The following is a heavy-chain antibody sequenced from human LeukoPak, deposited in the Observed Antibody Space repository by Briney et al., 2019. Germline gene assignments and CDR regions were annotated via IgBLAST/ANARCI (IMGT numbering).Heavy chain of an antibody. CDR3: ARGVVVVAATPPWFDP. V-gene: IGHV3-48*01. CDR1: GFTFSSYS. CDR2: ISSSSSTI. D-gene: IGHD2-15*01. J-gene: IGHJ5*02. Sequence: GGSLRLSCAASGFTFSSYSMNWVRQAPGKGLEWVSYISSSSSTIYYADSVKGRFTISRDNAKNSLYLQINSLRAEDTAVYYCARGVVVVAATPPWFDPWGQGTLVTVSS.